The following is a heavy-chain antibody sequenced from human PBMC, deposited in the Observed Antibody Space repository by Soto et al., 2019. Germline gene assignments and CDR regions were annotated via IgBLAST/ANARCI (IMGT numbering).Heavy chain of an antibody. V-gene: IGHV3-21*01. CDR2: ISSSSSYI. CDR3: ASDPGGCRGYDSKYFDY. J-gene: IGHJ4*02. D-gene: IGHD5-12*01. Sequence: VHRIIKNKRKVLEWFSSISSSSSYIYYANSVKGRFTISRDNAKNSLYLQMNSLRAEDTAVYYCASDPGGCRGYDSKYFDYLVQGSLVTVSS.